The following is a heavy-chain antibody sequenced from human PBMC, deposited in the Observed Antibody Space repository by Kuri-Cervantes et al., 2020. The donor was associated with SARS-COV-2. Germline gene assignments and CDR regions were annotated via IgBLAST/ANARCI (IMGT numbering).Heavy chain of an antibody. CDR3: ARAPGDYYGFEGYFDY. J-gene: IGHJ4*02. Sequence: SETLSLTCTVSGGSITSYYWSWIRQPPGKGLEWIGSMYYSGITNYNPSLKSRVTISVDTSKNQFSLKLSSVTAADTAVYYCARAPGDYYGFEGYFDYWGQGTLVTVSS. D-gene: IGHD3-10*01. CDR2: MYYSGIT. V-gene: IGHV4-59*01. CDR1: GGSITSYY.